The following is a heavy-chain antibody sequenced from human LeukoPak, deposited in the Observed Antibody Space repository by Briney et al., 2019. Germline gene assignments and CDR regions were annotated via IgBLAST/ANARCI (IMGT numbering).Heavy chain of an antibody. J-gene: IGHJ4*02. D-gene: IGHD1-1*01. V-gene: IGHV4-59*01. CDR3: ARDFPGGY. CDR1: GGSISSYY. CDR2: IYYSGST. Sequence: TETLSLTCTVSGGSISSYYWSWIRQPPGKGLEWIGYIYYSGSTNYNPSLKSRVTISVDTSKNQFSLKLSSVTAADTAVYYCARDFPGGYWGQGTLVTVSS.